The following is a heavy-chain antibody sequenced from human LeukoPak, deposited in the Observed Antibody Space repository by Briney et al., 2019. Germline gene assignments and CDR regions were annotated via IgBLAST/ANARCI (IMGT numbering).Heavy chain of an antibody. J-gene: IGHJ4*02. D-gene: IGHD1-26*01. V-gene: IGHV3-49*04. Sequence: PGRSLRLSCTASGFTFGDYAMSWVRQAPGKGLEWVGFIRSKAYGGTTEYAASVKGRFTISRDDSKSIACLQMNSLKTEDTAVYYCTREWENWGQGTLVTVSS. CDR3: TREWEN. CDR2: IRSKAYGGTT. CDR1: GFTFGDYA.